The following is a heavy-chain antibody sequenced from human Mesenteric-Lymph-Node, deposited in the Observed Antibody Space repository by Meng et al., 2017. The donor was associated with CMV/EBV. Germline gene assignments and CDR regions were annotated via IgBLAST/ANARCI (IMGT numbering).Heavy chain of an antibody. V-gene: IGHV4-39*01. Sequence: QLQESGPGLVKPSESLFLSCIVCGDSCRNSTYYWTWIRQPPGQGLEWIGSVHHSGTTYYNPSLKGRLTISVDTSANLFSLRLTTVTAADTATYYCARRGNYDSDYSEYWGQGTLVTVSS. D-gene: IGHD3-22*01. CDR3: ARRGNYDSDYSEY. CDR2: VHHSGTT. J-gene: IGHJ4*02. CDR1: GDSCRNSTYY.